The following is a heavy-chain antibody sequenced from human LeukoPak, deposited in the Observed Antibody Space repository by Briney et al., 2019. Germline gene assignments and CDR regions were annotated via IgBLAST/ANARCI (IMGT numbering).Heavy chain of an antibody. V-gene: IGHV4-61*02. Sequence: KSSETLSLTCTVSGGSTSSSNYYWNWIRQPAGKGLEWIGRIYTSGSTNYNPSLKSRVTISVDTSKNQFSLKLSSVTAADTAVYYCARGLWFGDENPPYFDYWGQGTLVTVSS. CDR3: ARGLWFGDENPPYFDY. J-gene: IGHJ4*02. D-gene: IGHD3-10*01. CDR1: GGSTSSSNYY. CDR2: IYTSGST.